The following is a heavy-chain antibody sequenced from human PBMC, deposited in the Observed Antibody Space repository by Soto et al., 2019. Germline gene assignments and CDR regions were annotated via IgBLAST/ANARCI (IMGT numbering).Heavy chain of an antibody. CDR3: AKSTVAPAPIDS. CDR2: IRGGANIT. D-gene: IGHD2-2*01. V-gene: IGHV3-23*01. Sequence: EVQLLESGGGLVQPGGSLRLSCAASASGFTFSSYAMIWVRQAPGKGLEWFSTIRGGANITYYADSVKGRFTISRDVSQSTLFLQMLGLRAEDTAVYICAKSTVAPAPIDSWRQGTLVTVSS. CDR1: GFTFSSYA. J-gene: IGHJ4*02.